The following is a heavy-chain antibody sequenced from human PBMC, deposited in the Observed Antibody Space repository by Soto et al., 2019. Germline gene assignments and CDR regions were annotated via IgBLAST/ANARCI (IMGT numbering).Heavy chain of an antibody. CDR3: ARQEVPQWFTKGYYGMDV. D-gene: IGHD2-8*01. Sequence: PSETLSLTCAVYGGSVNGYYWNWIRQPPGKGLEWIGEINHTGGTHYNPSLKSRVTMSVDTSKNQFSLKLTSVTAADTAVYYCARQEVPQWFTKGYYGMDVWDQGTTVTVSS. J-gene: IGHJ6*02. CDR2: INHTGGT. CDR1: GGSVNGYY. V-gene: IGHV4-34*01.